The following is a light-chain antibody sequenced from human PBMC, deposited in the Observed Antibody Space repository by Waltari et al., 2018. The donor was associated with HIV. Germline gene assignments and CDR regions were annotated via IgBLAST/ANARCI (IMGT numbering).Light chain of an antibody. V-gene: IGLV10-54*04. Sequence: QAGLTQPPSVSKALGQTATLTCTGDKNNVGFQGAAWLKHHQGHPPKLLSDRGNNRPSGVPGRFSASTSGKTASLNITGRQADDEADYFCSSWDTRLNGWVFGGGTHLTVL. CDR3: SSWDTRLNGWV. CDR1: KNNVGFQG. J-gene: IGLJ3*02. CDR2: RGN.